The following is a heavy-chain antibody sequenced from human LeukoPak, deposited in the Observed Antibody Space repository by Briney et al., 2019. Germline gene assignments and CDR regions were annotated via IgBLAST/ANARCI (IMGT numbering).Heavy chain of an antibody. Sequence: ASVKVSCKASVYTVTSYGITWVRKAPGQGLEWMGWISVYNGNTNYAQKLQGRVTMTTDTSTSTAYMELRSLRSDDTAVYYCAGSVGGYCSNTIFFSYWGQGTLVTVSS. J-gene: IGHJ4*02. CDR3: AGSVGGYCSNTIFFSY. V-gene: IGHV1-18*01. D-gene: IGHD2-2*01. CDR1: VYTVTSYG. CDR2: ISVYNGNT.